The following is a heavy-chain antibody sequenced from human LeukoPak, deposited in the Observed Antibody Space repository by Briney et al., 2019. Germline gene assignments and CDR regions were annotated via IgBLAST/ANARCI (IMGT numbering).Heavy chain of an antibody. D-gene: IGHD3-22*01. V-gene: IGHV3-23*01. CDR1: GFTFSSYA. J-gene: IGHJ4*02. CDR2: ISGSGGST. CDR3: AKGPDYYDSSGYYAY. Sequence: GGSLRLSCAASGFTFSSYAMTWVRQAPGKGLEWVVVISGSGGSTYYADSVKGRFTISRDNSKNTLYLQMNSLRAEDTAVYYCAKGPDYYDSSGYYAYWGQGTLVTVSS.